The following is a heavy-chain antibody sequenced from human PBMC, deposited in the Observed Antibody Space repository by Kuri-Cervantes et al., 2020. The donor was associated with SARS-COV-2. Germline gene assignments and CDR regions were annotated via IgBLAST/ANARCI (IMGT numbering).Heavy chain of an antibody. CDR3: ARDGSAARYPRTAFDI. CDR1: GYSISSGYY. Sequence: GSLRLSCTVSGYSISSGYYWGWIRQPPGKGLEWIGSIYHSGSTYYNPSLKSRVTISVDTSKNQFSLKLSSVTAADTAVYYCARDGSAARYPRTAFDIWGQGTMVTVSS. CDR2: IYHSGST. D-gene: IGHD6-25*01. V-gene: IGHV4-38-2*02. J-gene: IGHJ3*02.